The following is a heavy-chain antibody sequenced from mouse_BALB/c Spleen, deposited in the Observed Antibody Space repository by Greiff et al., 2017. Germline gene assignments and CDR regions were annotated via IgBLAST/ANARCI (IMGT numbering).Heavy chain of an antibody. D-gene: IGHD1-1*01. CDR3: ATHYGAFAY. J-gene: IGHJ3*01. CDR2: INPSTGYT. V-gene: IGHV1-7*01. Sequence: QVQLQQSGAELAKPGASVKMSCKASGYTFTSYWMHWVKQRPGQGLEWIGYINPSTGYTEYNQKFKDKATLTADKSSSTAYMQLSSLTSEDSAVYYCATHYGAFAYWGQGTLVTVSA. CDR1: GYTFTSYW.